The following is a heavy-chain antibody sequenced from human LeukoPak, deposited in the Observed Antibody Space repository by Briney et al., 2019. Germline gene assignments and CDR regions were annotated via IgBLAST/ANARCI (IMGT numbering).Heavy chain of an antibody. Sequence: GGSLRLSCAASGFTFSSYGMHWVRQAPGKGLEWVAFIRYDGSNKYYADSVKGRFTISRDNSKNTLYLQMNSLRAEDTAVYYCAKEGCSSTSCYVNYYYYMDVWGKGTTVTISS. CDR3: AKEGCSSTSCYVNYYYYMDV. CDR2: IRYDGSNK. CDR1: GFTFSSYG. D-gene: IGHD2-2*01. V-gene: IGHV3-30*02. J-gene: IGHJ6*03.